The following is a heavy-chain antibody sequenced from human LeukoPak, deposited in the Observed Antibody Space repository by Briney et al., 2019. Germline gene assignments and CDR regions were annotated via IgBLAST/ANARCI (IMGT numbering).Heavy chain of an antibody. CDR1: GFTFSDYA. Sequence: GGSLRLSCTASGFTFSDYAMSWFRQAPGKGLEWVGVISDDGRRKDYADSVKGRFTISRDNSKDTLYLQMNSLRAEDTAVYYCAKRPSDYGDYVSYFDYWGQGTLVTVSS. J-gene: IGHJ4*02. CDR2: ISDDGRRK. CDR3: AKRPSDYGDYVSYFDY. V-gene: IGHV3-30*18. D-gene: IGHD4-17*01.